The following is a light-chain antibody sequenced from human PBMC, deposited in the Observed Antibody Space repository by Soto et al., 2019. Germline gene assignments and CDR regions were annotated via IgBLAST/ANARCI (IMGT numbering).Light chain of an antibody. CDR2: RAS. Sequence: EIVLTQSPGTLSLSPGERATLSCRASQSVSSDYLAWYQQKPGQAPRLLIYRASSRASGVPDRFSGSGSGTDFTLTISRLEPEDFAVYYCQQYGNLPTFGQGTKVDIK. CDR1: QSVSSDY. CDR3: QQYGNLPT. J-gene: IGKJ1*01. V-gene: IGKV3-20*01.